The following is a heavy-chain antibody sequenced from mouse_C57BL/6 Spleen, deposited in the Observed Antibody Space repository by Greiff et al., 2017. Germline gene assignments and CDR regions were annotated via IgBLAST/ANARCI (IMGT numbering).Heavy chain of an antibody. D-gene: IGHD4-1*01. V-gene: IGHV5-4*01. CDR1: GFTFSSYA. CDR2: ISDGGSYT. CDR3: ARDRTGTFAY. Sequence: EVMLVESGGGLVKPGGSLKLSCAASGFTFSSYAMSWVRQTPEKRLEWVATISDGGSYTYYPDNVKGRFTISRDNAKNNLYLQMSHLKSEETAMYYCARDRTGTFAYWGQGTLVTVSA. J-gene: IGHJ3*01.